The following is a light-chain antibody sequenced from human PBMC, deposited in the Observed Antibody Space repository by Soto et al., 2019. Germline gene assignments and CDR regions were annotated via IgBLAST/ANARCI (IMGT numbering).Light chain of an antibody. CDR2: TSS. CDR1: ENINRY. V-gene: IGKV1-5*03. J-gene: IGKJ1*01. Sequence: DIQMTQSPSTLSASIGDRVTITCRASENINRYLAWYQQKPGKAPKLLIYTSSSLDSGVPSRFSGSGSGTQFTLTIRSLQSDDFAIYHCQQYNNYPWTFGQATRVDIK. CDR3: QQYNNYPWT.